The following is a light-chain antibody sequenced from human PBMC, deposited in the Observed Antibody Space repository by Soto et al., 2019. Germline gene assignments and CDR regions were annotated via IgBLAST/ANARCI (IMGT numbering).Light chain of an antibody. V-gene: IGLV2-11*01. Sequence: QSALTQPLSVSWSPGHSVAIACTGTSGDVGAYNYISWYQQHPGKAPKFLIYDVNKRPSGVPDRFFGSKSGNTASLTISGLQPEDEADYYCCSYADTSNYLFGPGTKVTVL. CDR3: CSYADTSNYL. J-gene: IGLJ1*01. CDR1: SGDVGAYNY. CDR2: DVN.